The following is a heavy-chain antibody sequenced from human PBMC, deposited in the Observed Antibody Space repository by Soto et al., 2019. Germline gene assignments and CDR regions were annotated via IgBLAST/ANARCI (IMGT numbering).Heavy chain of an antibody. Sequence: SETLSLTCTVSGGSISSGGYYWSWIRQHPGTGLEWIGYISYSGSTYYNPSLKSRVTISVDTSKNQFSLKLNSMTAADTAVYYCARHNYGSGSTYFDYWGQGTLVTVSS. D-gene: IGHD3-10*01. CDR3: ARHNYGSGSTYFDY. CDR1: GGSISSGGYY. V-gene: IGHV4-31*03. CDR2: ISYSGST. J-gene: IGHJ4*02.